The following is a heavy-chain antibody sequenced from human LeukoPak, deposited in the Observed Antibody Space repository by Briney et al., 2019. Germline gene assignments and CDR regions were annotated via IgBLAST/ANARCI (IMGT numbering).Heavy chain of an antibody. CDR2: IYSGGGT. D-gene: IGHD1-1*01. V-gene: IGHV3-53*01. J-gene: IGHJ4*02. CDR1: GFTVSSHY. CDR3: VTWKYVDD. Sequence: GGSLRLSCAASGFTVSSHYMSWVRQAPGKGLEWVSLIYSGGGTYYADSVKGRFTISRDNSKNTLYLQMNSLSAEDTAVYYCVTWKYVDDWGQGTLVTVSS.